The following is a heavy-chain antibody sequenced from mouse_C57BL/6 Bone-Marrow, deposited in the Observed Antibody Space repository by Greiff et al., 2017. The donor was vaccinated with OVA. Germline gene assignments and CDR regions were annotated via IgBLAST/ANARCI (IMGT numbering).Heavy chain of an antibody. Sequence: VQLQQPGAELVMPGASVKLSCKASGYTFTSYWMHWVKQRPGQGLEWIGEIDPSDSYTNYNQKFKGKSTLTVDKSSSTAYMQLSSLTSEDSAVYYCARVLLPRGWYFDVWGTGTTVTVSS. D-gene: IGHD1-1*01. V-gene: IGHV1-69*01. CDR1: GYTFTSYW. CDR2: IDPSDSYT. CDR3: ARVLLPRGWYFDV. J-gene: IGHJ1*03.